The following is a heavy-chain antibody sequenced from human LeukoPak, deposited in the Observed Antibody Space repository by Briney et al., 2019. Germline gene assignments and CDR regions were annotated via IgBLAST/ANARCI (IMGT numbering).Heavy chain of an antibody. CDR2: ISSSGSTI. V-gene: IGHV3-11*01. Sequence: PGGSLRLSCAASGFTFSDYYMSWIRQAPGKGLEWVSYISSSGSTIYYADSVKGRFTISRDNAKNSLYLQMNSLRAEDTAVYYCARARWELLREGMAFDIWGQGTMVTVSS. CDR3: ARARWELLREGMAFDI. CDR1: GFTFSDYY. J-gene: IGHJ3*02. D-gene: IGHD1-26*01.